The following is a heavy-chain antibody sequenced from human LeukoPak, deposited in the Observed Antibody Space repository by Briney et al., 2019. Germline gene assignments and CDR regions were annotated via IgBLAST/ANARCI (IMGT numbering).Heavy chain of an antibody. CDR2: IYNSGST. CDR3: ARGSYYYMDV. Sequence: SETLSLTCTVSGGSISSYFCSWIPQPPGKGLEWSGYIYNSGSTKYNPSLKSRVIISVDTSKNQFSLKLSSVTAADTAVYYCARGSYYYMDVWGKGTTVTVSS. J-gene: IGHJ6*03. V-gene: IGHV4-59*01. CDR1: GGSISSYF.